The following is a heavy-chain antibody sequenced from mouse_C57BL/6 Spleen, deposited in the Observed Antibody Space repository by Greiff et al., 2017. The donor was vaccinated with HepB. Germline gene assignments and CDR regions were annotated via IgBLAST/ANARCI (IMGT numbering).Heavy chain of an antibody. J-gene: IGHJ2*01. CDR2: IYPGGGST. CDR3: ARGRDYPYFDY. CDR1: GYTFTNYW. Sequence: VQLQQSGAELVRPGTSVKMSCKASGYTFTNYWIGWAKQRPGHGLEWIGDIYPGGGSTNYNEKFKGKATLTADKSSSTAYMQFSSLTSEDSAIYYCARGRDYPYFDYWGQGTTLTVSS. V-gene: IGHV1-63*01. D-gene: IGHD5-5*01.